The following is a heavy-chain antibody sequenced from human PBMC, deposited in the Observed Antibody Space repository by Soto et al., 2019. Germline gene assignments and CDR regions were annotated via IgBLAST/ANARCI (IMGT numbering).Heavy chain of an antibody. Sequence: SVKVSCKASGGTFSSYAISWVRQAPGQGLEWMGGIIPIFGTANYAQKFQGRVTITADESTSTAYMELSSLRSEDTAVYYCARRSYCTNGVCKYYYYYGMDVWGQGTTVTVSS. J-gene: IGHJ6*02. D-gene: IGHD2-8*01. CDR3: ARRSYCTNGVCKYYYYYGMDV. CDR1: GGTFSSYA. CDR2: IIPIFGTA. V-gene: IGHV1-69*13.